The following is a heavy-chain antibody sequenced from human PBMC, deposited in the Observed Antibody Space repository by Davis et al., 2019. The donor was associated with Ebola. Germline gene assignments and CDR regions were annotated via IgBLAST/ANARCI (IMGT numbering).Heavy chain of an antibody. CDR1: GFSFSRYD. V-gene: IGHV3-48*02. CDR2: ISTGRTTL. D-gene: IGHD3-3*01. J-gene: IGHJ5*02. CDR3: VKGHIRFLEWQKDNWFDP. Sequence: GESLKISCVASGFSFSRYDMNWVRQAPGKGLEWVSYISTGRTTLKYADSVKGRFTISRDNAKNSLYLQMNSLRDEDTAVYYCVKGHIRFLEWQKDNWFDPWGQGTLVTVSS.